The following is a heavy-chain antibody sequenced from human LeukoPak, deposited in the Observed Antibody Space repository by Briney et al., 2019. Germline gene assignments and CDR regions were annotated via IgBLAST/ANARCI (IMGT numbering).Heavy chain of an antibody. CDR1: GGSISSYY. Sequence: SETLSLTCTVSGGSISSYYWSWIRQPPGKGLEWIGYIYYSGSTNYNPSLKSRVTISVDTSKNQFSLKLSSVTAADTAVYYCARHIPSDDILTGLDYWGQGTLVTVSS. V-gene: IGHV4-59*01. CDR2: IYYSGST. D-gene: IGHD3-9*01. CDR3: ARHIPSDDILTGLDY. J-gene: IGHJ4*02.